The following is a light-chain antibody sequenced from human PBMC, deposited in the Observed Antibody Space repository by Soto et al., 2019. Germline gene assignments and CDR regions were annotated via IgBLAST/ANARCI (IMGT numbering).Light chain of an antibody. Sequence: EIVLTQSPVTLSVSPGERATLSCRASQSVGGDLAWYQEIHGQPPRLLIYGAVTRATGVAARFSGRGSGTEFTLNVDSLQSEDLAIYYCQQYYAWPRTFGQGTKLEI. CDR2: GAV. V-gene: IGKV3-15*01. CDR3: QQYYAWPRT. CDR1: QSVGGD. J-gene: IGKJ2*01.